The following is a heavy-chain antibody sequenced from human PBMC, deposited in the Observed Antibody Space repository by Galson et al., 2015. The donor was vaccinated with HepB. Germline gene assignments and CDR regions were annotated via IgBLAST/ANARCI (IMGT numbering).Heavy chain of an antibody. Sequence: SLRLSCAASGFTFDDYAMHWVRQAPGKGLEWVSGISWNSGSIGYADSVKGRFTISRDNAKNSLYLQMNSLRAEDTALYYCAKGIYGSGSYGGDYWGQGTLVTVSS. V-gene: IGHV3-9*01. D-gene: IGHD3-10*01. CDR3: AKGIYGSGSYGGDY. CDR1: GFTFDDYA. J-gene: IGHJ4*02. CDR2: ISWNSGSI.